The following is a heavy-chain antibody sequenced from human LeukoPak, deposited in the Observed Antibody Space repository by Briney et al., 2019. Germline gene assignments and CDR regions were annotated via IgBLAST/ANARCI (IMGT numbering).Heavy chain of an antibody. CDR2: INPKNGDT. CDR1: GYTFTGYY. D-gene: IGHD1-26*01. V-gene: IGHV1-2*02. CDR3: ARASYTGSWDSFDM. Sequence: ASVKVSCKASGYTFTGYYIHWVRQAPGQGLEWMGWINPKNGDTNYAQKFQGSATMTRDTSISTAYMELSRLQSDDTAMYYCARASYTGSWDSFDMWGQGTVVTVSS. J-gene: IGHJ3*02.